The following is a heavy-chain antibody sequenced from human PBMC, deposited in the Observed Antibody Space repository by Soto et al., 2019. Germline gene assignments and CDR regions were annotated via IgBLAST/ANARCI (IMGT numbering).Heavy chain of an antibody. D-gene: IGHD4-17*01. CDR2: TTGSGANK. V-gene: IGHV3-23*01. CDR1: GFTFKSYA. Sequence: EVNLLESGGGVVQPGESLRISCVGSGFTFKSYAMTWVRQAPGKGLEWVSGTTGSGANKHYADSVRGRFTISRDNSKKTLYLEMKSLRVEDTAVYYCAKDGDFGEDGPAEYFEHWGQGTLVTVSS. CDR3: AKDGDFGEDGPAEYFEH. J-gene: IGHJ1*01.